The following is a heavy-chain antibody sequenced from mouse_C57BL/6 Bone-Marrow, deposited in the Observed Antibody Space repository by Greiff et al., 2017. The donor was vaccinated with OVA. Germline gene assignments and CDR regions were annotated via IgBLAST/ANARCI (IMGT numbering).Heavy chain of an antibody. CDR2: IYPRSGNT. CDR3: ARDRTGTFDY. V-gene: IGHV1-81*01. Sequence: VQLQQSGAELVKPGASVKLSCKASGYTFTEYTIHWVKQRTGQGLEWIGEIYPRSGNTYYNEKFKGKATLTADKSSSTAYMELRSLTSEDSAVYFCARDRTGTFDYWGQGTTLTVSS. J-gene: IGHJ2*01. CDR1: GYTFTEYT. D-gene: IGHD4-1*01.